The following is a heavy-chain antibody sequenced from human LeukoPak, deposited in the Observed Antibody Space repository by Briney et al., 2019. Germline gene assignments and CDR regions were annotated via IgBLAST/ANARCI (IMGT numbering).Heavy chain of an antibody. CDR2: ISGSGEAI. Sequence: GGSLRLSCVVSGFTFSRYSMNWVRQAPGKGLEWISYISGSGEAIFYADSVQGRFTISRDNAKNSIYLQMNTLRAEDTAVYCCARTYGSGSLDYGGQGTLVTVSS. D-gene: IGHD2-15*01. J-gene: IGHJ4*02. CDR1: GFTFSRYS. CDR3: ARTYGSGSLDY. V-gene: IGHV3-48*01.